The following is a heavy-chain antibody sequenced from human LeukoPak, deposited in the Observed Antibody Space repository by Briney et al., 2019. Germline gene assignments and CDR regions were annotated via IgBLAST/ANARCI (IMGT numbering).Heavy chain of an antibody. Sequence: SETLSLTCTVSGGSISSYYWSWIRQPPGKGLEWIGYIYYSGSTNYNPSLKSRVTISVDMSKNQFSLKLSSVTAADTAVYYCARLTTVTFYWFDPWGQGTLVTVSS. J-gene: IGHJ5*02. V-gene: IGHV4-59*08. D-gene: IGHD4-17*01. CDR2: IYYSGST. CDR3: ARLTTVTFYWFDP. CDR1: GGSISSYY.